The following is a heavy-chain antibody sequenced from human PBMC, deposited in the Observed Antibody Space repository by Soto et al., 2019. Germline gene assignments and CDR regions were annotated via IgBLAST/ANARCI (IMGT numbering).Heavy chain of an antibody. V-gene: IGHV1-3*01. D-gene: IGHD3-10*01. Sequence: QVQLVQSGAEVKKPGASVKVCCKASGYTFTSYAMHWVRQAPGQRLEWMGWINAGNGNTKYSQKFQGRVTITRDTSASTAYMELSSLRSEDTAVYYCARVNYYGSGTEDNWFDPWGQGTLVTVSS. J-gene: IGHJ5*02. CDR1: GYTFTSYA. CDR3: ARVNYYGSGTEDNWFDP. CDR2: INAGNGNT.